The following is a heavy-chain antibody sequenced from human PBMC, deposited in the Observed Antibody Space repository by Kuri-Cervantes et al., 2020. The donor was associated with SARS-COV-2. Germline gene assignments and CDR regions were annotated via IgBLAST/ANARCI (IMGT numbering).Heavy chain of an antibody. Sequence: GSLRLSCAVYGGSFSGYYWSWIRQPPGKGLEWIGEINRSGSTNYNPSLKSRVTISVDTSKNQFSLKLSSVTAADTAVYYCARAQWSSGYSNIDYWGQGTLVTVSS. CDR3: ARAQWSSGYSNIDY. V-gene: IGHV4-34*01. CDR2: INRSGST. D-gene: IGHD3-22*01. J-gene: IGHJ4*02. CDR1: GGSFSGYY.